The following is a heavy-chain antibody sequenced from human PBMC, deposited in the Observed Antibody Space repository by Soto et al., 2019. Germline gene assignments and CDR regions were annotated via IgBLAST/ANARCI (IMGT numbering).Heavy chain of an antibody. V-gene: IGHV3-21*01. Sequence: PGGSLRLSCAASGFTFSSFSMTWVRQAPGKGLEWVSSISGSSGYIYYADSVKGRFTISRDNAKNSLSLQMNSLRAEDTAVYYCARDGYYYDTLTGFYKTGYFDYWGQGTLVTVSS. CDR1: GFTFSSFS. CDR2: ISGSSGYI. J-gene: IGHJ4*02. D-gene: IGHD3-9*01. CDR3: ARDGYYYDTLTGFYKTGYFDY.